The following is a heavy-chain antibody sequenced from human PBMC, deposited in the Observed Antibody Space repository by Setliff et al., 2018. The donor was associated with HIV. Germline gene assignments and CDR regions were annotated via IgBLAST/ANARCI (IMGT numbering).Heavy chain of an antibody. CDR2: IYYSGST. Sequence: PSETLSLTCAVYGGSLSGHYWGWIRQPPGKGLEWIGSIYYSGSTYYNPSLKSRVTISVDTSKNQFSLKLSSVTAADTAVYYCARAVQLGYFDYWGQGTLVTV. CDR1: GGSLSGHY. D-gene: IGHD6-6*01. J-gene: IGHJ4*02. V-gene: IGHV4-34*01. CDR3: ARAVQLGYFDY.